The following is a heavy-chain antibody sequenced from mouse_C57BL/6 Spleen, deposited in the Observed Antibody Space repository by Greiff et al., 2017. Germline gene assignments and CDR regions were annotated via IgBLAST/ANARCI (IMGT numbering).Heavy chain of an antibody. CDR2: ISSGGDYI. CDR3: TREVTTVVATKAMDY. D-gene: IGHD1-1*01. V-gene: IGHV5-9-1*02. J-gene: IGHJ4*01. CDR1: GFTFSSYA. Sequence: EVQRVESGEGLVKPGGSLKLSCAASGFTFSSYAMSWVRQTPEQRLEWVAYISSGGDYIYYADTVKGRFTISRDNARNTLYLQMSSLKSEDTAMYYCTREVTTVVATKAMDYWGQGTSVTVSS.